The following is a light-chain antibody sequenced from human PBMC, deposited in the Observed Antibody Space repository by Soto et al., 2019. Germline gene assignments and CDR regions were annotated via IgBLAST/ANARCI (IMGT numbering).Light chain of an antibody. CDR2: DAS. J-gene: IGKJ1*01. Sequence: DIHLTQSPSLLSASVGDRVTITCRASQGISQYVAWYQQKPGKAPNLLIYDASALESGVPSRFSGSGSGTDFTLTISSLQPEDFATYYCQQSYSTSWTFGQGTKVDI. CDR3: QQSYSTSWT. CDR1: QGISQY. V-gene: IGKV1-39*01.